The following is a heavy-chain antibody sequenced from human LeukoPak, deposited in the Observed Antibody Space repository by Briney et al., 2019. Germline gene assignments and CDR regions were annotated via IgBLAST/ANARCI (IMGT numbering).Heavy chain of an antibody. V-gene: IGHV1-24*01. D-gene: IGHD3-16*02. J-gene: IGHJ4*02. CDR1: GYTLTELS. CDR3: ATDRVREIASRLGELSFGYFDY. Sequence: ASVKVSCKVSGYTLTELSMHWVRQAPGKGLEWMGGFDPEDGETIYAQKFQGRVTMTEDTSTDTAYMELSSLRSEDTAVYYCATDRVREIASRLGELSFGYFDYWGQGTLVTVSS. CDR2: FDPEDGET.